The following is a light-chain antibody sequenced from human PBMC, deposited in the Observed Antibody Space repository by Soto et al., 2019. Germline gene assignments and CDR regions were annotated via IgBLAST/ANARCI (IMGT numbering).Light chain of an antibody. J-gene: IGKJ1*01. CDR1: QTISSW. CDR2: KAS. V-gene: IGKV1-5*03. CDR3: QHYNSYSEA. Sequence: DIQMTQSPSTLSGSVGDRVTITCRASQTISSWLAWYQQKPGKAPKLLIYKASTLKSGVPSRFSGSGSGTEFTLTISSLQPDDFATYSCQHYNSYSEAVGQGTKVEL.